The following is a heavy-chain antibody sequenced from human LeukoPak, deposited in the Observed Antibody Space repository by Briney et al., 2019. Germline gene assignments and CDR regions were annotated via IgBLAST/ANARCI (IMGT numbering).Heavy chain of an antibody. CDR3: ARRPRGIIIKSWFDS. CDR2: IYYSGST. J-gene: IGHJ5*01. V-gene: IGHV4-61*01. Sequence: SETLSLTCTVSGGSISSGPYYWSWIRQPPGKGLEWIGYIYYSGSTNYNPSLKSRVTILLDTSKNQFSLNLSSVTAADTAVYYCARRPRGIIIKSWFDSWGQGTLVTVSS. CDR1: GGSISSGPYY. D-gene: IGHD3-10*01.